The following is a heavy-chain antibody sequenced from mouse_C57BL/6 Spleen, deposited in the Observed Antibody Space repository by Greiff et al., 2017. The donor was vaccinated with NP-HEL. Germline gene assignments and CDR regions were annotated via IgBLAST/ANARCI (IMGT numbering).Heavy chain of an antibody. J-gene: IGHJ2*01. Sequence: QVQLKQSGAELVRPGSSVKLSCKASGYTFTSYWMHWVKQRPIQGLEWIGNIDPSDSETHYNQKFKDKATLTVDKSSSTAYMQLSSLTSEDSAVYYCARSDSSGPLFDYWGQGTTLTVSS. CDR2: IDPSDSET. CDR1: GYTFTSYW. V-gene: IGHV1-52*01. CDR3: ARSDSSGPLFDY. D-gene: IGHD3-2*02.